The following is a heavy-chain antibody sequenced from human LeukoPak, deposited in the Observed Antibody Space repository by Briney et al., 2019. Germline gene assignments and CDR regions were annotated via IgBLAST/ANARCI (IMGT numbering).Heavy chain of an antibody. V-gene: IGHV4-31*03. CDR2: IYYSGST. CDR1: GDSISSGAYY. Sequence: SETLSLTCTVSGDSISSGAYYWSWIRQHPGKGLEWIGYIYYSGSTDYNPSLKSRVTVSVDKSNKQFSLKLSSVTAADTAVYYCARGGYDFWSGYSSDAFDIWGQGTMVTVSS. D-gene: IGHD3-3*01. CDR3: ARGGYDFWSGYSSDAFDI. J-gene: IGHJ3*02.